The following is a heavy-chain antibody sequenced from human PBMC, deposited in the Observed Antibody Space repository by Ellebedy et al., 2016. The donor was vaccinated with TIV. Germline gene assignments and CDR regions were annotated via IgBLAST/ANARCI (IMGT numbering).Heavy chain of an antibody. CDR3: ARIAVAGPVS. J-gene: IGHJ5*02. V-gene: IGHV6-1*01. Sequence: QTLSLTCAISGDSVSSNSAAWSWIRQSPTRGREWLGRTYYRSKWINEYAASVKSRITINQDTSKNQFSLQLSPVTPEDTAMYYCARIAVAGPVSWGQGTLVTVSS. D-gene: IGHD6-19*01. CDR1: GDSVSSNSAA. CDR2: TYYRSKWIN.